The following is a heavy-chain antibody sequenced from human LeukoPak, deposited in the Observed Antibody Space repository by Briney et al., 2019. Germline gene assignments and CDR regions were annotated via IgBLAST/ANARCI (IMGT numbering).Heavy chain of an antibody. CDR1: GFTFSSYA. D-gene: IGHD3-10*01. J-gene: IGHJ4*02. CDR3: AKDFGGPKVGAFDY. V-gene: IGHV3-23*01. Sequence: GGSLRLSCAASGFTFSSYAMSWVRQAPGKGLEWVSAISGSGGSTYYADSVKGRFTISRDNSKDTLYLQMNSLRAEDTAVYYCAKDFGGPKVGAFDYWGQGTLVTVSS. CDR2: ISGSGGST.